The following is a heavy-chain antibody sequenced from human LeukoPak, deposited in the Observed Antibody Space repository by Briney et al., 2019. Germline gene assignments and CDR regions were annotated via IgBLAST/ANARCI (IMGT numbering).Heavy chain of an antibody. CDR1: GFTVSSNS. CDR3: ATGEY. J-gene: IGHJ4*02. CDR2: IYSGGGT. V-gene: IGHV3-66*01. Sequence: PGGSLRLSCVASGFTVSSNSMTWVRQAPGKGLEWVSIIYSGGGTNYADSVKGRFTVSGDNSKNTLYLQMSSLRVEDTAVYYCATGEYWGQGTLVTVPS.